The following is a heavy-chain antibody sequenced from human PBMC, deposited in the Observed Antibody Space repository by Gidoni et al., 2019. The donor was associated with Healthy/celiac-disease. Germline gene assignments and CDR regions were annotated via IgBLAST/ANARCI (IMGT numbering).Heavy chain of an antibody. D-gene: IGHD2-21*02. CDR1: GGSISSSSYY. J-gene: IGHJ2*01. CDR3: ARRYCGGDCYSRGDWYFDL. V-gene: IGHV4-39*01. Sequence: QLQLQESGPGLVKPSETLSLTCHVSGGSISSSSYYWGWIRQPPGKGLEWIGSIYYSGSTYYNPSLKSRVTISVDTSKNQFSLKLSSVTAADTAVYYCARRYCGGDCYSRGDWYFDLWGRGTLVTVSS. CDR2: IYYSGST.